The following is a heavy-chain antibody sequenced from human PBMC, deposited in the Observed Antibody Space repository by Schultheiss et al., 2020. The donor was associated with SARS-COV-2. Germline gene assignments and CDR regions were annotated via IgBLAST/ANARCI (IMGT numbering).Heavy chain of an antibody. Sequence: SQTLSLTCAVSGGSISSGGYSWSWIRQHPGKGLEWIGYIYYSGSTNYNPSLKSRVTISVDTSKNQFSLQLNSVTPEDTAVYYCARPRGLAQDYYGMDVWGQGTTVTVSS. CDR3: ARPRGLAQDYYGMDV. V-gene: IGHV4-31*11. J-gene: IGHJ6*02. D-gene: IGHD3-10*01. CDR1: GGSISSGGYS. CDR2: IYYSGST.